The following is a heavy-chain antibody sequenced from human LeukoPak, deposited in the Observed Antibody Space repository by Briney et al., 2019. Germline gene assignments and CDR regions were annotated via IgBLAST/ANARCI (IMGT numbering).Heavy chain of an antibody. CDR1: GGSFSGYY. Sequence: PSETLSLTCAVYGGSFSGYYWSWIRQPPGKGLEWIGEINHSGSTNYNPSLKSRVTISVDTSKNQFSLKLSSVTAADTAVYYCARVGAVGYYYYYYMDVWGKGTTVTVS. J-gene: IGHJ6*03. CDR2: INHSGST. V-gene: IGHV4-34*01. CDR3: ARVGAVGYYYYYYMDV. D-gene: IGHD6-19*01.